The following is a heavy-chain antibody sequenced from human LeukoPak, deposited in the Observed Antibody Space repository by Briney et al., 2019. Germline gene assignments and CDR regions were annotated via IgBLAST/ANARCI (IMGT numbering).Heavy chain of an antibody. J-gene: IGHJ5*02. CDR2: IYTREST. Sequence: SETLSLTCTVSGGSISGVSNYWSWIRQSAGKGLEWVGRIYTRESTYYNPSLKGRVTISLDTSKNQFSLSLSSVTAADTAVYYCAREEIRSWFDPWGQGTLVTVSS. V-gene: IGHV4-61*02. CDR3: AREEIRSWFDP. CDR1: GGSISGVSNY. D-gene: IGHD5-24*01.